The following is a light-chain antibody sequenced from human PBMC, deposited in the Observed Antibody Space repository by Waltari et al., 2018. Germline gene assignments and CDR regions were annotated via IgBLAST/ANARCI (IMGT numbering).Light chain of an antibody. J-gene: IGKJ1*01. Sequence: DTQMTQSPSTLSASIGDRVPITSRAIQSISSWLAWYQQKPGKAPKPLIYKASSLESGVPSRFSGSGSGTEFTLTISSLQPDDFATYYCQQYNSYSRTFGQGTKVEIK. CDR1: QSISSW. CDR3: QQYNSYSRT. V-gene: IGKV1-5*03. CDR2: KAS.